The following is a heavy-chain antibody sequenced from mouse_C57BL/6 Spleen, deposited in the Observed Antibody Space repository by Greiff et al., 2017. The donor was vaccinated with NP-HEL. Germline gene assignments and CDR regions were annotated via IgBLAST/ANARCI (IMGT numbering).Heavy chain of an antibody. CDR1: GFTFSSYA. D-gene: IGHD2-3*01. Sequence: EVQVVESGEGLVKPGGSLKLSCAASGFTFSSYAMSWVRQTPEKRLEWVAYISSGGDYIYYADTVKGRFTISRDNARNTLYLQMSRLKSEDTAMYYCTRAGLLSNWDYAMDYWGQGTSVTVSS. J-gene: IGHJ4*01. CDR3: TRAGLLSNWDYAMDY. V-gene: IGHV5-9-1*02. CDR2: ISSGGDYI.